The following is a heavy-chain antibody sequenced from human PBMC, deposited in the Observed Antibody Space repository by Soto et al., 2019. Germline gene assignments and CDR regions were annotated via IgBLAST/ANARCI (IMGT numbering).Heavy chain of an antibody. D-gene: IGHD3-10*01. CDR3: ARQHYYGSGSNLWWFDP. Sequence: SETLSLTCTFSVVSISSYYWSCIRHPAGKGLEWIGRIYTSGSTNYNPSLKSRVTMSVDTSKNQFSLKLSSVTAADTAVYYCARQHYYGSGSNLWWFDPWGQATLVSVSS. V-gene: IGHV4-4*07. CDR2: IYTSGST. CDR1: VVSISSYY. J-gene: IGHJ5*02.